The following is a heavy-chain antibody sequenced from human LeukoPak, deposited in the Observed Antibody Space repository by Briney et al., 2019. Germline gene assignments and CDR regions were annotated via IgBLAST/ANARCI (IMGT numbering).Heavy chain of an antibody. V-gene: IGHV1-46*01. CDR3: ARALEWLLWSMDV. CDR1: GYTFTSYY. CDR2: INPSGGST. Sequence: GASVKVSCKASGYTFTSYYMHWVRQAPGQGLEWMGIINPSGGSTSYAQKFQGRVTMTRDTSMSTVYMELSSLRSEDTAVYYCARALEWLLWSMDVWGQGTTVTVSS. J-gene: IGHJ6*02. D-gene: IGHD3-3*01.